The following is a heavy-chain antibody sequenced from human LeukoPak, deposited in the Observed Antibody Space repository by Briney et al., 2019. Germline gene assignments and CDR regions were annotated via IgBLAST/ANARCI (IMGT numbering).Heavy chain of an antibody. CDR2: TNDSGGST. CDR1: GFTFSNAW. D-gene: IGHD6-13*01. J-gene: IGHJ6*02. V-gene: IGHV3-23*01. Sequence: QPGGSLRLSCAASGFTFSNAWMSWVRQAPGKGLEWVSGTNDSGGSTYYADSVKGRFTISRDNSKNTLYLQMNSLRAEDTAVYYCAKMSSSWTYYYGMDVWGQGTTVTVSS. CDR3: AKMSSSWTYYYGMDV.